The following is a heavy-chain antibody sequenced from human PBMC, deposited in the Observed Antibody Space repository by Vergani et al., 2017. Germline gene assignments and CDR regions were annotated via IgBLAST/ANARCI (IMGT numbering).Heavy chain of an antibody. CDR1: GYTFTSYD. J-gene: IGHJ3*02. V-gene: IGHV1-8*01. D-gene: IGHD3-22*01. CDR2: MNPNSGNK. CDR3: ARGRITMIVVATHIDAFDI. Sequence: QVQLVQSGAEVKKPGASVKVSCKASGYTFTSYDINWVRQATGQGLEWMGWMNPNSGNKGYAQKFQGRVTMTRNTSISTAYMELSSRRSEDTAVYYCARGRITMIVVATHIDAFDIWGQGTMVTVSS.